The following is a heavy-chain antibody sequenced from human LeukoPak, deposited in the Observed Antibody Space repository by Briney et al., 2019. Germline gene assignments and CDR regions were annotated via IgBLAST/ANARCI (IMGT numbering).Heavy chain of an antibody. Sequence: ASVKVSCKASGYTFTSYGISWVRQAPGQGLEWMGWISAYSGNTNYAQKLQGRVTMTTDTSTSTAYMELRSLRSDDTAVYYCARRSGYDNYYYYYYMDVWGKGTTVTVSS. D-gene: IGHD5-12*01. CDR2: ISAYSGNT. J-gene: IGHJ6*03. CDR1: GYTFTSYG. CDR3: ARRSGYDNYYYYYYMDV. V-gene: IGHV1-18*01.